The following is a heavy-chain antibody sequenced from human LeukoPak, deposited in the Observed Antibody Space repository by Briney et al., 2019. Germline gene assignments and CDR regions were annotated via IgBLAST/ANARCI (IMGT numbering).Heavy chain of an antibody. CDR2: ISGDGGGT. CDR1: GFTFDDYA. Sequence: GGSLRLSCAASGFTFDDYAMRWVRQAPGKGLEWVSLISGDGGGTYYADSVKGRFTISRDNSKNSLYLQMNSLRTEDTALYYCAKVVVVAARYDAFDIWGQGTMVTVSS. D-gene: IGHD2-15*01. V-gene: IGHV3-43*02. J-gene: IGHJ3*02. CDR3: AKVVVVAARYDAFDI.